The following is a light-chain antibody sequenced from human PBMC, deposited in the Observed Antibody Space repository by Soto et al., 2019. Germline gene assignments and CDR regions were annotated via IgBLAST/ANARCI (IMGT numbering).Light chain of an antibody. CDR3: AAWDDSLNGPV. CDR1: SSNLGSNS. CDR2: NTY. Sequence: QLVLTQPPSASGTPGQRVIISCSGSSSNLGSNSGNWYQQLPGTAPKLLIYNTYQRPLGVPDRFSGSTSGTSASLAISGLQSEDEGDYFCAAWDDSLNGPVFGGGTKLTVL. J-gene: IGLJ3*02. V-gene: IGLV1-44*01.